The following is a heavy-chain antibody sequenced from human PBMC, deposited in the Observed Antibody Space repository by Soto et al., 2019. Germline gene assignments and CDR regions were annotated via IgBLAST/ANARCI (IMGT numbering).Heavy chain of an antibody. CDR3: ARVYDSSGYYYVFGY. J-gene: IGHJ4*02. Sequence: PGGSLRLSCAASGFTFRSYEMNWVRQAPGKGLEWVSYITSSGSTTYYADSVKGRFTISRDNAKNSLYLQMNSLRAEDTAVYYCARVYDSSGYYYVFGYWGQGALVTVSS. D-gene: IGHD3-22*01. V-gene: IGHV3-48*03. CDR2: ITSSGSTT. CDR1: GFTFRSYE.